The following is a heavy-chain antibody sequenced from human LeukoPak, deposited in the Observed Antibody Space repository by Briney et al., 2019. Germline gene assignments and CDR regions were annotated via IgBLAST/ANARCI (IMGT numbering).Heavy chain of an antibody. J-gene: IGHJ3*02. Sequence: GASVKVSYKASGYTFTGYYMHWVRQAPGQGLEWMGWINPTSGDTNYLQKFQGRVIMTRDTSISTAYMELSRVRSDDTAVYYCARGDGDGPARRAFDIWGQGTMVTVSS. V-gene: IGHV1-2*02. CDR2: INPTSGDT. CDR3: ARGDGDGPARRAFDI. CDR1: GYTFTGYY. D-gene: IGHD7-27*01.